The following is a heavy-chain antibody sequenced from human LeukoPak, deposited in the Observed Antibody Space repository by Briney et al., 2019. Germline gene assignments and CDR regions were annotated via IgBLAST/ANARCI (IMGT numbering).Heavy chain of an antibody. CDR2: ISSTSAYI. CDR1: GFALKSYS. V-gene: IGHV3-21*01. D-gene: IGHD5-18*01. J-gene: IGHJ4*02. Sequence: GGSLRLSCAGSGFALKSYSLSWVRQAPGKGLEWVSSISSTSAYIYYADSVKGRFTISRDNAKNSLYLQMNSLRAEDTAVYYCARGFPSTRGYSYGPSGDYWGQGTLVTVSS. CDR3: ARGFPSTRGYSYGPSGDY.